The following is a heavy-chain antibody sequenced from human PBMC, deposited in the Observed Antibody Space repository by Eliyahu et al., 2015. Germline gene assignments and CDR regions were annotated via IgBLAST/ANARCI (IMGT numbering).Heavy chain of an antibody. CDR2: ISYDGSNK. V-gene: IGHV3-30*18. Sequence: QVQLVESGGGVVQPGRSLRLSCAASGFTFSSYGMHWVRQAPGKGLEWVAVISYDGSNKYYADSVKGRFTISRDNSKNTLYLQMNSLRAEDTAVYYCAKDLYYYDSSGLFDYWGQGTLVTVSS. J-gene: IGHJ4*02. D-gene: IGHD3-22*01. CDR3: AKDLYYYDSSGLFDY. CDR1: GFTFSSYG.